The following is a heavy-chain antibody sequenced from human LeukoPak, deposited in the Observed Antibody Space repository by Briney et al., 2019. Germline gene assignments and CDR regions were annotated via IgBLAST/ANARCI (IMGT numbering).Heavy chain of an antibody. Sequence: SGGSLRLSCAASGFTFSSYSMNWVRQAPGEGLEWVSSISSSSSYIYYADSVKGRFTISRDNAKNSLYLQMNSLRAEDTAVYYCARDGSVATPFDYWGQGTLVTVSS. J-gene: IGHJ4*02. CDR1: GFTFSSYS. D-gene: IGHD2-15*01. CDR3: ARDGSVATPFDY. CDR2: ISSSSSYI. V-gene: IGHV3-21*01.